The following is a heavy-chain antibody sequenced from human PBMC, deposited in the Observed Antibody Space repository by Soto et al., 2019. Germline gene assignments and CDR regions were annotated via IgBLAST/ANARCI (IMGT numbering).Heavy chain of an antibody. V-gene: IGHV1-69*01. CDR2: IIPIFGTA. CDR3: ARVVRGGYYCMDV. J-gene: IGHJ6*02. Sequence: QVPLVQSGAEVKKHGSSVKVSCKASGGTFSSYAISWVRQAPGPGLEWMGGIIPIFGTANYAPKFQGRVTITADASTSTAYMELSSLRSEDTAVYSCARVVRGGYYCMDVWGQGTTFTVSS. CDR1: GGTFSSYA.